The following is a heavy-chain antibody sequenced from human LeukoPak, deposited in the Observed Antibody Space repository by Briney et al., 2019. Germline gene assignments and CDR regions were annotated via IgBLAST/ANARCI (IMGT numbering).Heavy chain of an antibody. CDR3: ARLVVRGTTGDGGDY. D-gene: IGHD3-10*01. V-gene: IGHV1-69*05. CDR1: GGTFSSYA. Sequence: SVKVSCKASGGTFSSYAISWVRQAPGQGLEWMGGIIPIFGTANYAQKFQGRVTMTRDTSISTAYMELSGLRSEYTAVYYCARLVVRGTTGDGGDYWGQGTLVTVSS. J-gene: IGHJ4*02. CDR2: IIPIFGTA.